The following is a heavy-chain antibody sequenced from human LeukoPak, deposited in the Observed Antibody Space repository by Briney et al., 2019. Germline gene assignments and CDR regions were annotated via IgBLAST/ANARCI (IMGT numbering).Heavy chain of an antibody. CDR2: IYYSGST. V-gene: IGHV4-59*12. CDR3: ARGGWFGELLNY. Sequence: SETLSLTCTVSGGSISSYYWSWIRQPPGKGLEWIGYIYYSGSTNYNPSLKSRVTISVDTSKNQFSLKLSSVTAADTAVYYCARGGWFGELLNYWGQGTLVTVSS. J-gene: IGHJ4*02. CDR1: GGSISSYY. D-gene: IGHD3-10*01.